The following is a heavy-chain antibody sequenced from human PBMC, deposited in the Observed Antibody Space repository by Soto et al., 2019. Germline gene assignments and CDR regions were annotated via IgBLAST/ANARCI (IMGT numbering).Heavy chain of an antibody. Sequence: QVQLVQSGAEVKKPGASVKVSCKASGYTFTSYDINWVRQATGQGLEWMGWMNPNSGNTGYAQKFRGRVTMTRNTSISTAYMELSSLRSEDTAVYYCARDYGSGSYYSHYYYYMDVWGKGTTVTVSS. D-gene: IGHD3-10*01. CDR2: MNPNSGNT. J-gene: IGHJ6*03. CDR3: ARDYGSGSYYSHYYYYMDV. V-gene: IGHV1-8*01. CDR1: GYTFTSYD.